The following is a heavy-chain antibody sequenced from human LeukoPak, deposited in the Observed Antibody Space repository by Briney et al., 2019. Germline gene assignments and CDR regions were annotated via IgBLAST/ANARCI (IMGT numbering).Heavy chain of an antibody. J-gene: IGHJ4*02. CDR3: ARIGGGSVDS. CDR1: GGSFSGYY. V-gene: IGHV4-34*09. CDR2: INHSGST. Sequence: PSETLSLTCAVYGGSFSGYYWSWIRQPPGKGLEWIGEINHSGSTNYNPSLKSRVTISVDTSENQFSLKLSSVTAADTAVYCCARIGGGSVDSWGQGSLVTVSS. D-gene: IGHD3-16*01.